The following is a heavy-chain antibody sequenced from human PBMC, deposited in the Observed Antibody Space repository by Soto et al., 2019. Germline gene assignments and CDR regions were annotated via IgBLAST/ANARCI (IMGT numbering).Heavy chain of an antibody. D-gene: IGHD3-16*02. CDR2: IYYSGST. CDR1: GGSISSGGYY. J-gene: IGHJ6*02. Sequence: SETLSLTCTVSGGSISSGGYYWSWIRQHPGKGLEWIGYIYYSGSTYYNPSLKSRVTISVDTSKNQFSLKLSSVTAAHPAFFSGGIINPRHYYYGMDVWGQGTTVTVSS. V-gene: IGHV4-31*03. CDR3: GIINPRHYYYGMDV.